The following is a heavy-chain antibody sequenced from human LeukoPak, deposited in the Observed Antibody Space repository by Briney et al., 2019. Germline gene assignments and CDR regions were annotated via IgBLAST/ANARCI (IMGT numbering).Heavy chain of an antibody. Sequence: GGSLRLSCAASGFTVSNNFMSWVRQAPGKGLEWVSVIYSGGGTYYADSVKGRFTISRDNAKNSVFLQMNSLRAEDTAVYYCAAVIDYWGQGTLVTVSS. V-gene: IGHV3-53*01. CDR1: GFTVSNNF. CDR2: IYSGGGT. CDR3: AAVIDY. J-gene: IGHJ4*02.